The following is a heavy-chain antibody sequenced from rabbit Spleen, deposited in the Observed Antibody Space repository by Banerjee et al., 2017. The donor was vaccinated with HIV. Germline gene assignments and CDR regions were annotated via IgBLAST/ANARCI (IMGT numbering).Heavy chain of an antibody. Sequence: EESGGDLVKPDGSLTLTCTASGLSFSSSYWIFWVRQAPGKGLEWIASIYTGSGATYYANWVNGRFSISRENAQNTVFLQMTSLTAADTATYFCTRDGAGGSYFALWGPGTLVTV. J-gene: IGHJ4*01. CDR2: IYTGSGAT. D-gene: IGHD8-1*01. CDR3: TRDGAGGSYFAL. CDR1: GLSFSSSYW. V-gene: IGHV1S45*01.